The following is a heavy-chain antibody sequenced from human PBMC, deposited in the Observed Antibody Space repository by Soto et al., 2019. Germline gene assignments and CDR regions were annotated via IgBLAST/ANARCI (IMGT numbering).Heavy chain of an antibody. V-gene: IGHV1-2*04. CDR3: ARVLYSSTRIYGMDV. J-gene: IGHJ6*02. CDR2: INPNSGGT. D-gene: IGHD6-13*01. Sequence: ASVKVSCKASGYTFTGYYMHWVRQAPGQGLEWMGWINPNSGGTNYAQKFQGWVTMARDTSISTAYMELSRLRSDDTAVYYCARVLYSSTRIYGMDVWGQRTTVPVSS. CDR1: GYTFTGYY.